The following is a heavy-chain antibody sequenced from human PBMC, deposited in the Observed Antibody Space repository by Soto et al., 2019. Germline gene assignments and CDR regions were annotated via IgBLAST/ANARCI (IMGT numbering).Heavy chain of an antibody. V-gene: IGHV1-18*04. J-gene: IGHJ4*02. D-gene: IGHD1-26*01. CDR1: GYTFANYG. CDR3: ARDSPEWGAAPVF. Sequence: GASVKVSCKASGYTFANYGISWVRQAPGQGLEWMGWASAYNGNTNYAQKLQGRVTMTTDTSTSTAYMELRSLRSDDTAVYYCARDSPEWGAAPVFWGQGTQVTVSS. CDR2: ASAYNGNT.